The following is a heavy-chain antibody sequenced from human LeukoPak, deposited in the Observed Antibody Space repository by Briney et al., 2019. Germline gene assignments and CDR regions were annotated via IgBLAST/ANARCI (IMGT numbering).Heavy chain of an antibody. CDR2: IYHSGST. J-gene: IGHJ4*02. V-gene: IGHV4-38-2*02. CDR3: ARLPLEYSSSFNFDY. D-gene: IGHD6-6*01. Sequence: PSETLSLTCTVSGYSISSGYYWGWIRQPPGKGLEWIGSIYHSGSTYYNPSLKSRVTISVDTSKNQFSLKLSSVTAADTAVYYCARLPLEYSSSFNFDYWGQGTLVTVSS. CDR1: GYSISSGYY.